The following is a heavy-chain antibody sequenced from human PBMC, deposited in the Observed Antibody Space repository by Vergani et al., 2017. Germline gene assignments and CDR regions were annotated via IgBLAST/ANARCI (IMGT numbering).Heavy chain of an antibody. CDR1: GYTFTSYA. Sequence: VQLVQSGSELKKPGASVKVSCKASGYTFTSYAMSWVRQAPGKGLEWVSAISGSGGSTYYADSVKGRFTISRDNSKNTLYLQMNSLRAEDTAVYYCAKSGYYATTVTTWVWGQGTLVTVSS. D-gene: IGHD4-17*01. V-gene: IGHV3-23*04. CDR3: AKSGYYATTVTTWV. CDR2: ISGSGGST. J-gene: IGHJ4*02.